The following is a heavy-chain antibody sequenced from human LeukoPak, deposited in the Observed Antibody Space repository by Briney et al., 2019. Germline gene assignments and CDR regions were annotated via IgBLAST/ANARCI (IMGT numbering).Heavy chain of an antibody. CDR3: AREPIVVVVAADKFDI. J-gene: IGHJ3*02. V-gene: IGHV1-46*01. CDR1: GYTFTSYY. CDR2: INPSGGST. D-gene: IGHD2-15*01. Sequence: ASVKVSCKASGYTFTSYYMHWVRQAPGQGLEWMGIINPSGGSTSYAQKFQGRVTMTRDTSTRTVYMELSSLRSEDTAVYYCAREPIVVVVAADKFDIWGQGTMVTVSS.